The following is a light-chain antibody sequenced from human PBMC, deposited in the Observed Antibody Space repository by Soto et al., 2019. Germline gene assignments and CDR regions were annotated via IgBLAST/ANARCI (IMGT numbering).Light chain of an antibody. J-gene: IGKJ5*01. CDR2: DAS. Sequence: EIVTTQSPATLSVSPGERATLSCRASQGIGSTLAWYQQKPGQTPKLLIYDASTRATGVPARFSGGGSGTEFTLASSSRQECEGVVFYCRQYYARPPNTLGQGTRLEIK. CDR3: RQYYARPPNT. V-gene: IGKV3D-15*01. CDR1: QGIGST.